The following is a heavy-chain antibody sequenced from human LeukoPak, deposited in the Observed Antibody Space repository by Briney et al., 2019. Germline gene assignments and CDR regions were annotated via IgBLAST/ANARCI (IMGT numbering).Heavy chain of an antibody. CDR2: IYHSGST. CDR1: GGSISSSNW. CDR3: ARSPLLWFGELLYGGAFDI. D-gene: IGHD3-10*01. Sequence: SGTLSLTCAVSGGSISSSNWWSLVRQPPGKGLAWIGEIYHSGSTNYNPSLKRRVTISVDKSKNQFSLKLSSVTAADTAVYYCARSPLLWFGELLYGGAFDIWGQGTMVTVSS. J-gene: IGHJ3*02. V-gene: IGHV4-4*02.